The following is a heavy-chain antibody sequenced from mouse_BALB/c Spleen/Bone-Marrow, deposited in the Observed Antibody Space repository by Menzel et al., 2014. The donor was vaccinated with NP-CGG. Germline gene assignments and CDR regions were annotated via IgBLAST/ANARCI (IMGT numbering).Heavy chain of an antibody. CDR1: GYTFTDYA. J-gene: IGHJ3*01. D-gene: IGHD2-4*01. CDR3: ARGIYYDSTWFAY. CDR2: ISTYSGNT. V-gene: IGHV1-67*01. Sequence: VKLQESGPELVRPGVSVKISCKGSGYTFTDYAVHWVKQSHAKSLEWIGVISTYSGNTNYNQKFKGKATMTVDKSSSTAYMELARLTSEDSATYYCARGIYYDSTWFAYWGQGTLVTVSA.